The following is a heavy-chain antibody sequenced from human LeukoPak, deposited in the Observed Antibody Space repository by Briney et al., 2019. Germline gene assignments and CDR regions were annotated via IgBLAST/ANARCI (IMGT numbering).Heavy chain of an antibody. J-gene: IGHJ4*02. V-gene: IGHV5-51*01. D-gene: IGHD6-19*01. Sequence: GESLKISCKGSGYSFTSSWIGWVRQMPGKGLEWMGIIYPGDSDTRYGPSFQGQVTISADKSISTAYLQWSSLKASDTAMYYCARASSLSSGWYLSLDYWGQGTLVTVSS. CDR1: GYSFTSSW. CDR2: IYPGDSDT. CDR3: ARASSLSSGWYLSLDY.